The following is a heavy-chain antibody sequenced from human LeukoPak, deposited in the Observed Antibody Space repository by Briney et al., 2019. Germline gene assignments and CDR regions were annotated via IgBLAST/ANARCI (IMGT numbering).Heavy chain of an antibody. V-gene: IGHV3-23*01. J-gene: IGHJ4*02. D-gene: IGHD6-19*01. CDR3: AKGQQWLGKTFDY. CDR1: GFTFSDYY. Sequence: GGSLRLSCAASGFTFSDYYMSWIRQAPGKGLEWVSAISGSGGSTYYADSVKGRFTISRDNSKNTLYLQMNSLRAEDTAVYYCAKGQQWLGKTFDYWGQGTLVTVSS. CDR2: ISGSGGST.